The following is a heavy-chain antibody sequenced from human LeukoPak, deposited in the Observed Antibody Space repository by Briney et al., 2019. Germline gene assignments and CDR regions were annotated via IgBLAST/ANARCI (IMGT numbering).Heavy chain of an antibody. CDR3: AGSGYSSLGAFDI. D-gene: IGHD3-22*01. J-gene: IGHJ3*02. CDR1: GGSISSYY. CDR2: IYYSGST. Sequence: SETLSLTCTVSGGSISSYYWRWIRQPPGKGLEWIGYIYYSGSTNYNPSLKSRVTISVDTSKNQFSLKLSSVTAADTAVYYCAGSGYSSLGAFDIWGQGTMVTVSS. V-gene: IGHV4-59*08.